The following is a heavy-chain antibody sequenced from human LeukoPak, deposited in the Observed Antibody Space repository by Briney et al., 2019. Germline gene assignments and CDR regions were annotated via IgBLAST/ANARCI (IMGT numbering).Heavy chain of an antibody. V-gene: IGHV3-21*01. J-gene: IGHJ4*02. CDR2: ISSSSTYI. D-gene: IGHD3-10*01. CDR3: ETGSSDFDY. Sequence: GGSLRLSCAASGLTFSSSEMDWVSQAPGKGLEWVSSISSSSTYIYYADSVKGRFTISRDNAKNSLVLQMNSLRAEDTAVYHCETGSSDFDYWGQGTLVTVSS. CDR1: GLTFSSSE.